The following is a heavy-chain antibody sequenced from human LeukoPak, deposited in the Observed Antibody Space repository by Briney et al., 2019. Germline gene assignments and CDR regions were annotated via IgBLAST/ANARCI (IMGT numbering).Heavy chain of an antibody. V-gene: IGHV1-2*02. CDR2: INPNSGGT. Sequence: ASVKVSCKASGYTFTGYYMHWVRQAPGQGLEWMGWINPNSGGTNYAQKFQGRVTMTRDTSISTAYMELSRLRSDDTAVYYCARNRDGYSYGFHHWGQGTLVTVSS. CDR1: GYTFTGYY. J-gene: IGHJ4*02. D-gene: IGHD5-18*01. CDR3: ARNRDGYSYGFHH.